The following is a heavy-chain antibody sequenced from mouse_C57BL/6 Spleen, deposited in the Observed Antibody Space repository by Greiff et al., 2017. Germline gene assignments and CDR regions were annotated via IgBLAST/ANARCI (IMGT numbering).Heavy chain of an antibody. Sequence: VKLQESGAELARPGASVKLSCKASGYTFTSYGISWVKQRTGQGLEWIGEIYPRSGNTYYNEKFKGKATLTADTYSSTACMELRSLTSEYSAVYFCAPNWDYAMDYWGQGTSVTVSS. J-gene: IGHJ4*01. CDR3: APNWDYAMDY. D-gene: IGHD4-1*01. CDR1: GYTFTSYG. CDR2: IYPRSGNT. V-gene: IGHV1-81*01.